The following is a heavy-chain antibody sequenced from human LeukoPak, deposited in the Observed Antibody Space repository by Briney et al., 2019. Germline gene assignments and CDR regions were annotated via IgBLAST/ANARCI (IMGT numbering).Heavy chain of an antibody. J-gene: IGHJ4*02. CDR2: MNPNSGNT. D-gene: IGHD3-22*01. V-gene: IGHV1-8*03. Sequence: GASVKVSCKASGYTFTGYYMHWVRQAPGQGLEWMGWMNPNSGNTGYAQKFQGRVTITRNTSISTAYMELSSLRSEDTAVYYCALKRLHDSSGYYFDYWGQGTLVAVSS. CDR3: ALKRLHDSSGYYFDY. CDR1: GYTFTGYY.